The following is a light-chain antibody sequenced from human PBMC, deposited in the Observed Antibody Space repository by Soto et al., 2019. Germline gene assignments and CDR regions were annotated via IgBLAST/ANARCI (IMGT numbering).Light chain of an antibody. V-gene: IGKV3-20*01. CDR3: QQYGTSPFT. CDR2: GAS. CDR1: QSVGSSY. J-gene: IGKJ3*01. Sequence: EIVLTQSPGTLSLSPGERATLSCRASQSVGSSYLAWYQQKPGQAPRLLIYGASSRATGIPDRFSGSGSGTDFTLTISRLEPEDLAVYYCQQYGTSPFTFGPGTKVDIK.